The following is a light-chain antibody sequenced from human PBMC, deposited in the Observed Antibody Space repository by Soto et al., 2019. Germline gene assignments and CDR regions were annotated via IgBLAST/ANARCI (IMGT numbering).Light chain of an antibody. V-gene: IGKV3-20*01. Sequence: EVVLTQSPAILSLYLGERAALXXRARQSVGSSYLAWYQHKSGQAPRVXIYGGSGRARGVPDRFNGSGSGTDFTLIIRRLEPEDFAIYYCQQYAVSPETFGQGTKVDIK. J-gene: IGKJ1*01. CDR1: QSVGSSY. CDR3: QQYAVSPET. CDR2: GGS.